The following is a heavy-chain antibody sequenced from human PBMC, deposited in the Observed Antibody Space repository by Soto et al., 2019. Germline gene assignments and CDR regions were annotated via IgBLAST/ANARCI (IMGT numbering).Heavy chain of an antibody. CDR3: ARVRYCSSTSCHPPDFDH. CDR1: GFTFSSYS. V-gene: IGHV3-21*01. D-gene: IGHD2-2*01. Sequence: GGSLRLSCAASGFTFSSYSMDWVRQAPGKGLEWVSSISTSSSYIYYADSVKGRFTISRDNAKNSLYLQMNSLRAEDTAVYYCARVRYCSSTSCHPPDFDHWGQGTLVTVSS. J-gene: IGHJ4*02. CDR2: ISTSSSYI.